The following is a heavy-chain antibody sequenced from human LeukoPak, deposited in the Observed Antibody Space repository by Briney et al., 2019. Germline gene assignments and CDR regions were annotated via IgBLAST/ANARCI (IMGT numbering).Heavy chain of an antibody. V-gene: IGHV3-74*01. D-gene: IGHD3-22*01. CDR3: VKVRRHYDSSGYYDY. Sequence: GGSLRLSCAASGFTFSSYWMNWVRQAPGKGLVWVSRIASDGSSTTYADSVKGRFSISRDNAKNTLYLQMNSLRVEGTAVYYCVKVRRHYDSSGYYDYWGQGTLVTVSS. CDR1: GFTFSSYW. J-gene: IGHJ4*02. CDR2: IASDGSST.